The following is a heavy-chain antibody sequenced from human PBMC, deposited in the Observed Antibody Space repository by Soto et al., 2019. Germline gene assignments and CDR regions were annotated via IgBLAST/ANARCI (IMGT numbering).Heavy chain of an antibody. CDR2: IYDSGST. CDR3: TTVGYYGSGSYLAPYFDY. D-gene: IGHD3-10*01. V-gene: IGHV4-59*12. J-gene: IGHJ4*02. Sequence: SETLSLTCTVSGGSISSSYWSWIRQPPGKGLEWIGYIYDSGSTYYNSSLKSRVTMSVDTSKNQFSLKLTSVTAEDTAVYYCTTVGYYGSGSYLAPYFDYWGQGTLVTVSS. CDR1: GGSISSSY.